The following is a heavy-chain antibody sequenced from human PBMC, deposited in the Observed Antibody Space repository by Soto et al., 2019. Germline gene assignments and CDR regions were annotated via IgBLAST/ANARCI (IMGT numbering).Heavy chain of an antibody. CDR1: GGSFSGYY. Sequence: PSETLSLTCAVYGGSFSGYYWSWIRQPPGKGLEWIGEINHSGSTDYNPSLKSRVTISVDTSKNQFSLKLSSVTAADTAVYYCARPMGASYYYYMDVWGKGTTVTVSS. J-gene: IGHJ6*03. D-gene: IGHD3-16*01. CDR2: INHSGST. CDR3: ARPMGASYYYYMDV. V-gene: IGHV4-34*01.